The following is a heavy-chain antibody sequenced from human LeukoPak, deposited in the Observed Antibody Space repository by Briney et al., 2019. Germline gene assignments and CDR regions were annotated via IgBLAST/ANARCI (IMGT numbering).Heavy chain of an antibody. D-gene: IGHD3-10*01. V-gene: IGHV3-53*01. J-gene: IGHJ4*02. CDR3: ARGSYGSGSYYLDY. CDR2: IYSGGST. Sequence: PGGSLRLSCAASGFTVSSNYMSWVRQAPGKGLEWVSVIYSGGSTYYADSMKGRFTISRDNSKNTLYLQMNSLRAEDTAVYYCARGSYGSGSYYLDYWGQGTLVTVSS. CDR1: GFTVSSNY.